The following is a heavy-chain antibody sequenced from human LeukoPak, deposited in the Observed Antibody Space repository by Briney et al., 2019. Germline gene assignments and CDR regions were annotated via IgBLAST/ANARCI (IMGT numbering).Heavy chain of an antibody. D-gene: IGHD2-21*02. V-gene: IGHV3-23*01. CDR1: AFTFSSYA. CDR3: AKDSRVTYYFDY. CDR2: ISGSGGST. Sequence: GGSLRLSCAASAFTFSSYAMTWVRQAPGKGLEWVSGISGSGGSTDYADSVKGRFTVSRDNSKNTLYLQMNSLRAEDTAIYYCAKDSRVTYYFDYWGQGTLVTVSS. J-gene: IGHJ4*02.